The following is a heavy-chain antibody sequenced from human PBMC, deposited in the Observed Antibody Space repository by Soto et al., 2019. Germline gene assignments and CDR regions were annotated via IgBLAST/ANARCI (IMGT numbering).Heavy chain of an antibody. CDR1: GFTFSSYA. CDR2: ISGSGGST. D-gene: IGHD1-26*01. J-gene: IGHJ4*02. V-gene: IGHV3-23*01. Sequence: EVQLLESGGGLVQPGGSLRLSCAASGFTFSSYAMSWVSQAPGKGLEWVSAISGSGGSTYYADSVKGRFTISRDNSKNALYLQMNSLRAEDTAVYYCAKGLVGAPDGGNDYWGQGTLVTVSS. CDR3: AKGLVGAPDGGNDY.